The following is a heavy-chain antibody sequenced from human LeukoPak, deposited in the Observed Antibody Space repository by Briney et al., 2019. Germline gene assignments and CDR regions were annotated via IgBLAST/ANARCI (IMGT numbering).Heavy chain of an antibody. D-gene: IGHD3-22*01. CDR2: IIPIFGTA. J-gene: IGHJ4*02. CDR3: ARSGYDSSGYYLESDY. CDR1: GGTFSSYA. Sequence: VASVKASCKASGGTFSSYAISWVRQAPGQGLEWMGGIIPIFGTANYAQKFQGRVTITADKSTSTAYMELSSLRSEDTAVYYCARSGYDSSGYYLESDYWGQGTLVTVSS. V-gene: IGHV1-69*06.